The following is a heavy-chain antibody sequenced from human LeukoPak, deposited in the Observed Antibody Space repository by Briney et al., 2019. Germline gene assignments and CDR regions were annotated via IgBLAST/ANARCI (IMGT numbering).Heavy chain of an antibody. D-gene: IGHD5-12*01. V-gene: IGHV3-7*01. J-gene: IGHJ4*02. CDR1: GFTFSHYS. CDR3: VSDGGVSGYDLLDY. CDR2: INQDGSEE. Sequence: PGGSLRLSCAASGFTFSHYSMTCVRQAPGEGLEWVSQINQDGSEESYMDSVKARFTISRDNAKNSVFLQMNSLRAEATAVYYCVSDGGVSGYDLLDYWGQGTLVTVSS.